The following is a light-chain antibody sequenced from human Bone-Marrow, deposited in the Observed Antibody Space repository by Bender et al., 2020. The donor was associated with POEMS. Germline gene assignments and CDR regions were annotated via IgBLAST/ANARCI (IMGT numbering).Light chain of an antibody. CDR1: SSDIGSTNR. CDR3: SSYTGTKPRVV. J-gene: IGLJ2*01. Sequence: QSALTQPPSVSGSPGQSVTISCTGTSSDIGSTNRVSWYQQSPGTAPKLIIYEVTYQHSGVPDRFSGSKSGHTASLTISWLQDEDEADYYCSSYTGTKPRVVFGGGTKVTVL. CDR2: EVT. V-gene: IGLV2-18*02.